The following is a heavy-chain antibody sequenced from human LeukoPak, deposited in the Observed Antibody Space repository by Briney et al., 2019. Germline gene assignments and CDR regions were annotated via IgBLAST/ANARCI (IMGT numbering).Heavy chain of an antibody. CDR1: GFTFTTYA. CDR2: ITGSGDST. Sequence: PGGSLRLSCAASGFTFTTYAMSWVRQTPGKGLEWVSSITGSGDSTYYADSVKGRFTISRDNSKNTLYLQMNRLGAEDTAVYHCARDGGSYLQPTDYWGQGTLVTVSS. J-gene: IGHJ4*02. CDR3: ARDGGSYLQPTDY. D-gene: IGHD1-26*01. V-gene: IGHV3-23*01.